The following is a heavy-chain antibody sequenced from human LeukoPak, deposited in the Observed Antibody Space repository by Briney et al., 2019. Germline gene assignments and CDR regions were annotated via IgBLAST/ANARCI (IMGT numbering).Heavy chain of an antibody. V-gene: IGHV4-4*07. CDR1: GGSISNYY. J-gene: IGHJ4*02. D-gene: IGHD3-10*01. CDR3: ARVSLVRGAPDYYFDY. CDR2: IYTSGST. Sequence: SETLSLTCTVSGGSISNYYWSWIRQPAGKGLEWIGRIYTSGSTNYNPSLKSRVTMSVDTPKNQFSLKLSSVTAADTAVYYCARVSLVRGAPDYYFDYWGQGTLVTVSS.